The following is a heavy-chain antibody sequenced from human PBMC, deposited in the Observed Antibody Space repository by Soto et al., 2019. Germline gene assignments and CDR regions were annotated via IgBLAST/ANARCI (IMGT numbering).Heavy chain of an antibody. Sequence: ASVKVSCKASGYIFTNYNMHWVRQAPGQGLEWMGLINPGDGSSNYAQKFQGRVTVTRDTSTSTVYMELSSLRSEDTALYYCVRGRPSGWSGWSQGTLVT. V-gene: IGHV1-46*03. CDR3: VRGRPSGWSG. J-gene: IGHJ4*01. CDR2: INPGDGSS. CDR1: GYIFTNYN. D-gene: IGHD6-19*01.